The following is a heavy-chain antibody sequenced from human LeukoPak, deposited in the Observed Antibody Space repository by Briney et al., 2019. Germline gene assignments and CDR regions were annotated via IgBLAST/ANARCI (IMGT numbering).Heavy chain of an antibody. V-gene: IGHV3-48*04. J-gene: IGHJ3*02. CDR2: ISSGSTTI. Sequence: PGGSLRLSCAASGFTFSSQWMSWVRQAPGKGLEWVSYISSGSTTIYYADSVKGRFTISRDNANNSLYLEMNSLRAEDTAMYYCARSTVGTTTQFGNAFDIWGQGTMVSVSS. D-gene: IGHD1-26*01. CDR1: GFTFSSQW. CDR3: ARSTVGTTTQFGNAFDI.